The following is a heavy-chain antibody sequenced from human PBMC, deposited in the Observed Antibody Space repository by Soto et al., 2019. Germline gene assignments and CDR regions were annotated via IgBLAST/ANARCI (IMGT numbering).Heavy chain of an antibody. J-gene: IGHJ4*02. V-gene: IGHV4-31*03. CDR2: IYYSGST. Sequence: SETLSLTCTVSGGSISSGGYYWSWIRQHPGKGLEWIGYIYYSGSTYYNPSLKSRVTISVDTSKNQFSLKLSSVTAADTAVYYCARTGYYYDSYGNYYFDYWGQGTLVTVSS. CDR3: ARTGYYYDSYGNYYFDY. CDR1: GGSISSGGYY. D-gene: IGHD3-22*01.